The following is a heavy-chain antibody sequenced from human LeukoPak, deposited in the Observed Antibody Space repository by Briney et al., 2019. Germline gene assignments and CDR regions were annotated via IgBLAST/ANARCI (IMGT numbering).Heavy chain of an antibody. CDR3: ARDITMVRGVIIGYYYYMDV. V-gene: IGHV1-18*01. J-gene: IGHJ6*03. D-gene: IGHD3-10*01. CDR1: GYTFTSYG. CDR2: ISGYNGNT. Sequence: ASVKVSCKASGYTFTSYGISWVRQAPGQGLEWMGWISGYNGNTNYAQKLQGRVTLTTDTSTSTAYMELRSLRSDDTAVYYCARDITMVRGVIIGYYYYMDVWGKGTTVTVSS.